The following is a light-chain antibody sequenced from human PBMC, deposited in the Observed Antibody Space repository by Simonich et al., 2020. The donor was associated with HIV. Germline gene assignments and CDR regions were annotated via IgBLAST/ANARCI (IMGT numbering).Light chain of an antibody. Sequence: DIQMTQSPSTLSASVGDRVTITCRASQSISSWLAWYQQKPGKAPKLLIYKASSLESGVPSRFSGSGSGTEFTLTISSLQPDDFATYYCQHLNSDPLTFGPGTKVDIK. V-gene: IGKV1-5*03. CDR3: QHLNSDPLT. CDR1: QSISSW. J-gene: IGKJ3*01. CDR2: KAS.